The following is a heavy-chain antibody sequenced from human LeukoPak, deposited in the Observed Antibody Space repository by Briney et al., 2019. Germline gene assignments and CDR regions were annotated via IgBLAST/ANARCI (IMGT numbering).Heavy chain of an antibody. J-gene: IGHJ4*01. V-gene: IGHV1-8*01. CDR1: GYSFTSYD. CDR2: MNPNSYKT. CDR3: TRGNNGNDY. Sequence: ASVKVSCKASGYSFTSYDINWVRQATGQGLEWMGYMNPNSYKTGYAQKFQGRVTMTRNTSISTAYMELSSLRSEDTAVYYSTRGNNGNDYWGHGALVTVSS. D-gene: IGHD1/OR15-1a*01.